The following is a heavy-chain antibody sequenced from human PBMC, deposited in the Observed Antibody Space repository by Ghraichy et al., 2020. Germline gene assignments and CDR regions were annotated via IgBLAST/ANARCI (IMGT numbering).Heavy chain of an antibody. V-gene: IGHV4-34*01. CDR3: AREGIWPYSRSWYRGFDV. CDR1: GGSFSEYY. J-gene: IGHJ3*01. CDR2: VSRGGSA. Sequence: SETLSLTCAVYGGSFSEYYWSWIRQPPGKGLEWIADVSRGGSANYNPSLQSRVTISIDTSKNQVSLRLNSVTAADTAVYYCAREGIWPYSRSWYRGFDVWGQGSLLTVSS. D-gene: IGHD6-13*01.